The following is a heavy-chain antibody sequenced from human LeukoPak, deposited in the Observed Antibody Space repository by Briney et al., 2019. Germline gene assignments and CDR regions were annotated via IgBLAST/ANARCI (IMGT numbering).Heavy chain of an antibody. D-gene: IGHD6-6*01. J-gene: IGHJ6*03. CDR1: GYTFTSYD. CDR3: ARPLAGNYYYYMDV. CDR2: MNPNSGNT. Sequence: ASVKVSCKASGYTFTSYDINWVRQATGQGLEWMGWMNPNSGNTGYAQKFQGGVTITRNTSISTAYMELSSLRSEDTAAYYCARPLAGNYYYYMDVWGKGTTVTVSS. V-gene: IGHV1-8*03.